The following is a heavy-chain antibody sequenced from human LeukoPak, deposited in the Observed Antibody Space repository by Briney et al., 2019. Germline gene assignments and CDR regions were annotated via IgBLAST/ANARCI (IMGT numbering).Heavy chain of an antibody. CDR1: GFTFTNSG. J-gene: IGHJ5*02. D-gene: IGHD2-2*01. V-gene: IGHV3-30*02. CDR2: IQFHGGDM. CDR3: AKDNPIEKVPGLGPGS. Sequence: PGGSRRLSCAASGFTFTNSGMHWVRQAPGRGLEWVAFIQFHGGDMFYADSVEGRFTISRDNSKNTLYLQMNSLRPEDTAVYYCAKDNPIEKVPGLGPGSWGQGTLVTVSS.